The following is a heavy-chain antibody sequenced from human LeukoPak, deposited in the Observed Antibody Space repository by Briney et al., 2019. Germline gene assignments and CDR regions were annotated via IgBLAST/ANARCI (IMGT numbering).Heavy chain of an antibody. CDR2: IIPIFGTA. J-gene: IGHJ4*02. CDR1: GGTFSSYA. V-gene: IGHV1-69*06. Sequence: ASVKVSCKASGGTFSSYAISWVRQAPGQGLEWMGGIIPIFGTANYTQKFQGRVTITADKSTSTAYMELSSLRSEDTAVYYCARWYSSSWYGFDYWGQGTLVTVSS. CDR3: ARWYSSSWYGFDY. D-gene: IGHD6-13*01.